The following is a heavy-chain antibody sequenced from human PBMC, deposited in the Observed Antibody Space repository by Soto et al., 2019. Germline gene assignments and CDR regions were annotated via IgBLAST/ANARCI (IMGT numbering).Heavy chain of an antibody. J-gene: IGHJ4*02. V-gene: IGHV1-18*01. CDR1: GYTFTNHG. CDR3: ARSTRDYAGHAAY. Sequence: ASVKVSCKSSGYTFTNHGITWVRQAPGQGLELVGWISAYSGDTNYAQKFQGRVSMTTDTFTSTAYMDLSSLTSDDTAVYYCARSTRDYAGHAAYRGQGTLVTVSS. CDR2: ISAYSGDT. D-gene: IGHD4-17*01.